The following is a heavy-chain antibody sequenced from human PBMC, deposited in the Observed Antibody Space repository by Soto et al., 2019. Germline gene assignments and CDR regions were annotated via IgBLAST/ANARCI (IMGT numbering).Heavy chain of an antibody. CDR3: ARDGEFRYSYGTYYIDY. Sequence: GGSLRLSCAASGFTFSSYAMHWVRQAPGKGLEWVAVISYDGSNKYYADSVKGRFTISRDNSKNTLYLQMNSLRAEDTAVYYCARDGEFRYSYGTYYIDYWGQGTLVTLSS. D-gene: IGHD5-18*01. J-gene: IGHJ4*02. CDR1: GFTFSSYA. CDR2: ISYDGSNK. V-gene: IGHV3-30-3*01.